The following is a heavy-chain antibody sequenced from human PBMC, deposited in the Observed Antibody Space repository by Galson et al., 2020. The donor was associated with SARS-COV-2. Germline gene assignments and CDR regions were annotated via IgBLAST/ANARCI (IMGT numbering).Heavy chain of an antibody. Sequence: ASVKVSCKVSGYTLTELSMHWVRQAPGKGLEWMGGFDPEDGKTIYAQKFQGRVTMTKDTSTDTAYMELSSLRSEDTAVYYCATSPPIVVVPAARGPPWFDPWGQGTLVTVSS. J-gene: IGHJ5*02. CDR1: GYTLTELS. D-gene: IGHD2-2*01. CDR3: ATSPPIVVVPAARGPPWFDP. V-gene: IGHV1-24*01. CDR2: FDPEDGKT.